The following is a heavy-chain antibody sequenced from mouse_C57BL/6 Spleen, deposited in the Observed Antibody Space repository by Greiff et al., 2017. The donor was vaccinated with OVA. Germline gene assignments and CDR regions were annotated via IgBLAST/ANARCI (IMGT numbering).Heavy chain of an antibody. D-gene: IGHD3-1*01. CDR1: GFNIKDDY. J-gene: IGHJ3*01. CDR3: TGLLLSY. Sequence: EVKLQESGAELVRPGASVKLSCTASGFNIKDDYMHWVKQRPEQGLEWIGWIDPENGDTEYASKFQGKATITADTSSNTAYLQLSSLTSEDTAVYYCTGLLLSYWGQGTLVTVSA. CDR2: IDPENGDT. V-gene: IGHV14-4*01.